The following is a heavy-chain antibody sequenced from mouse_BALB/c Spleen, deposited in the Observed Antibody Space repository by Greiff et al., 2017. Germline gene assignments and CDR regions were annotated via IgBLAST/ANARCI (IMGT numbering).Heavy chain of an antibody. J-gene: IGHJ3*01. CDR3: ARRESTTTTELAY. V-gene: IGHV5-9-4*01. CDR1: GFTFSSYA. Sequence: EVKLMEPGGGLVKPGGSLKLSCAASGFTFSSYAMSWVRQSPEKRLEWVAEISSDGSYTYYPDTVTGRFTISRDNAKNTLYLEMSSLRSEDTAMYYCARRESTTTTELAYWGQGTLVTVSA. CDR2: ISSDGSYT. D-gene: IGHD1-2*01.